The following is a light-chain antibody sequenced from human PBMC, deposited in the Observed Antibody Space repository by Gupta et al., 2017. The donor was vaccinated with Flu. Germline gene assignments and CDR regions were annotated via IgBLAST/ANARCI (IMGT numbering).Light chain of an antibody. CDR2: SAS. Sequence: PSSVSASVGDSVRITCRASQGIGSWLAWYQLKPGKAPKVLISSASTLESGVPSRFSGSGYETDFTLTITSLRPEDFATYCCRQANSFPLTFGRGTTVEMK. CDR3: RQANSFPLT. J-gene: IGKJ4*01. CDR1: QGIGSW. V-gene: IGKV1-12*01.